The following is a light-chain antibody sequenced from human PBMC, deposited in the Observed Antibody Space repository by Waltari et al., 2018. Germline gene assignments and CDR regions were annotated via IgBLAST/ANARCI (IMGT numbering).Light chain of an antibody. CDR1: PIGSRS. CDR2: GAS. Sequence: IVLTQSPGTLSLSPGERATLSCRASPIGSRSLAWYQQKPGQAPKLLIYGASTRATGIPDRFTGSGSGTDFSLTISSLEPEDFAIYFCQHYVRLPATFGQGTKVEIK. V-gene: IGKV3-20*01. CDR3: QHYVRLPAT. J-gene: IGKJ1*01.